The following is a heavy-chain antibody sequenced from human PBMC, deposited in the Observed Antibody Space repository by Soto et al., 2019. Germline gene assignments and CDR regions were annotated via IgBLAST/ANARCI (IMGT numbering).Heavy chain of an antibody. V-gene: IGHV3-30*18. CDR3: AKDTSSGGSPLDD. CDR2: ISYDGSNK. J-gene: IGHJ4*02. CDR1: GFTFSSYG. Sequence: PGGSLRLSCAASGFTFSSYGLHWVRQAPGKGLEWVAVISYDGSNKYYADSVKGRFTISRDNSKNTLYLQMNSLRDEDTAVFYCAKDTSSGGSPLDDWGQGTLVTVSS. D-gene: IGHD2-15*01.